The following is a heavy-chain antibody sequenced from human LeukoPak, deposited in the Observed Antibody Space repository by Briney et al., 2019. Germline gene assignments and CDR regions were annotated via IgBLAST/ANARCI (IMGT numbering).Heavy chain of an antibody. CDR3: TRDRGPYGRGEASFDY. Sequence: GGSLRLACPAYGFNSSSNWMHWVRPAPGEGMVRVSRISSVGSSTSYADSVNGRFTISRDKANNTLYLQLNSLGVEDTAVSYCTRDRGPYGRGEASFDYWGQGTLGTVSS. V-gene: IGHV3-74*01. D-gene: IGHD1-26*01. J-gene: IGHJ4*02. CDR1: GFNSSSNW. CDR2: ISSVGSST.